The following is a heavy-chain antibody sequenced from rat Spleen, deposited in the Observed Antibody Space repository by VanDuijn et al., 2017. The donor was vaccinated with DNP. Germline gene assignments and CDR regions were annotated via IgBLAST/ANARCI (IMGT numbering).Heavy chain of an antibody. D-gene: IGHD1-12*01. V-gene: IGHV5-31*01. J-gene: IGHJ2*01. CDR2: ISNTGDNT. CDR1: GFIFSNYW. CDR3: TTMMPDY. Sequence: EVQLVESGGGPVQPGRSLKLSCVASGFIFSNYWMTWIRQAPGKGLEWVASISNTGDNTYYSDSVRGRFSLSRDNAKSTLYLQVNSLRSEDTATYFCTTMMPDYWGQGVMVTVSS.